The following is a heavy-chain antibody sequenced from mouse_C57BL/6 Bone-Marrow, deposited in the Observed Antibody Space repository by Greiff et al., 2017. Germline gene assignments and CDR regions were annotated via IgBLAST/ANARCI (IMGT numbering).Heavy chain of an antibody. V-gene: IGHV1-43*01. J-gene: IGHJ4*01. D-gene: IGHD1-1*01. CDR2: INPSTGGT. CDR3: ASPHYYGSSYGGAMDY. Sequence: EVKLVESGPELVKPGASVKISCKASGYSFTGYYMHWVKQSSEKSLEWIGEINPSTGGTSYNQKFKGKATLTVDKSSSTAYMQLKSLTSEDSAVYYCASPHYYGSSYGGAMDYWGQGTSVTVSS. CDR1: GYSFTGYY.